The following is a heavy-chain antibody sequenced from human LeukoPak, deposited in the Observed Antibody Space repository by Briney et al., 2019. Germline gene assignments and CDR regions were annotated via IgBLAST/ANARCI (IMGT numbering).Heavy chain of an antibody. Sequence: GGSLRPSCAASGFTFSSYAMHWVRQAPGKGLEWVAVISYDGSNKYYADSVKGRFTISRDNSKNTLYLQMNSLRAEDTAVYYCARGTVQLIDYWGQGTLVTVSS. CDR3: ARGTVQLIDY. CDR2: ISYDGSNK. V-gene: IGHV3-30-3*01. CDR1: GFTFSSYA. J-gene: IGHJ4*02. D-gene: IGHD2-2*01.